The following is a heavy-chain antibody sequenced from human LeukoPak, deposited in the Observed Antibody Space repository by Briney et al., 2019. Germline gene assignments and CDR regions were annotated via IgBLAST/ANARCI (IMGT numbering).Heavy chain of an antibody. D-gene: IGHD3-22*01. J-gene: IGHJ4*02. CDR2: IGAGGTFT. Sequence: GGSLRLSCTASGFTFSSYAMNWVRQAPGKGLEWVSGIGAGGTFTYYADSVKGRFTISRDNSRNTLYLQMNSLRAEDTAIYYCATDYFDSTGSYTVDYWGQGTLVTVSS. V-gene: IGHV3-23*01. CDR3: ATDYFDSTGSYTVDY. CDR1: GFTFSSYA.